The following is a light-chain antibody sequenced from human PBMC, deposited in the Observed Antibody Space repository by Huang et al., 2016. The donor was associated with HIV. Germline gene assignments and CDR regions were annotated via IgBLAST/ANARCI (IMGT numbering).Light chain of an antibody. CDR3: QQSDSTPYT. V-gene: IGKV1-39*01. Sequence: DIQMNQSPSSLSASVGDRVTISCRSSQSFSSSLNWYQQRPGKAPKLLIYAASSLQSGVPSRCSGSGSGTDFSLTINSLQPEDFATYYCQQSDSTPYTFGQGTKLEIK. J-gene: IGKJ2*01. CDR2: AAS. CDR1: QSFSSS.